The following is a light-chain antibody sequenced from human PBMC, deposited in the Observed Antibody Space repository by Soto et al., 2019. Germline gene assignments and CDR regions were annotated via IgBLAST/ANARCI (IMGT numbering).Light chain of an antibody. CDR2: SNN. CDR1: SSNIGSNT. J-gene: IGLJ1*01. Sequence: QSVLTQPPSASGTPGQRVTISCSGSSSNIGSNTVNWYQQLPGTAPKLLIYSNNQRPSGVPDRFSGSKSGTSASLAISGLQSEDEADYSCAAWDDSLNGRVFGTGTKATVL. CDR3: AAWDDSLNGRV. V-gene: IGLV1-44*01.